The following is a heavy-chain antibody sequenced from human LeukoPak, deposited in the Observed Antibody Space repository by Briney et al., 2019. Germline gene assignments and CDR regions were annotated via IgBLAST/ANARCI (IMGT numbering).Heavy chain of an antibody. CDR3: ARDPGSSWSDYYYYYGMDV. J-gene: IGHJ6*02. Sequence: PSETLSLTCAVYGGSFSSYYWSWIRQPPGKGLEWIGYIYYSGSTNYNPSLKSRVTISVDTSKNQFSPKLSSVTAADTAVYYCARDPGSSWSDYYYYYGMDVWGQGTTVTVSS. D-gene: IGHD6-13*01. CDR1: GGSFSSYY. V-gene: IGHV4-59*01. CDR2: IYYSGST.